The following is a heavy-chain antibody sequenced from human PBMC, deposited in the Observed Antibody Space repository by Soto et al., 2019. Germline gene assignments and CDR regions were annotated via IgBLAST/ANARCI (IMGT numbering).Heavy chain of an antibody. Sequence: SQSLSLTCAISGDSVSSNSAAWNWIRQSPWRGLEWLGRTYYRSKWYNDYAVSVKSRITTNPDTSKNQLSLQLNSVTPEDTAVYYCSRATAFSNWNYGPSFDYWGQGTLVTVSS. CDR1: GDSVSSNSAA. CDR3: SRATAFSNWNYGPSFDY. J-gene: IGHJ4*02. D-gene: IGHD1-7*01. CDR2: TYYRSKWYN. V-gene: IGHV6-1*01.